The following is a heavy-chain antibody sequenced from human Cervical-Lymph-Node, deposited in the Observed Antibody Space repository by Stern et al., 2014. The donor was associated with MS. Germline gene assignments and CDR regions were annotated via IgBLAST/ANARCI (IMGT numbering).Heavy chain of an antibody. J-gene: IGHJ4*02. Sequence: QVNLKESGPALVKPTQTLTLTCTFSGFSLSTSGMSVSWIGTPQGQAREWLALIDWDDDKYYSTSLKTRLTISKDTSKNQVVLTMTNMDPVDTATYFCARRHCSARGPFDYWGQGTLVTVSS. CDR3: ARRHCSARGPFDY. CDR1: GFSLSTSGMS. V-gene: IGHV2-70*13. D-gene: IGHD2-15*01. CDR2: IDWDDDK.